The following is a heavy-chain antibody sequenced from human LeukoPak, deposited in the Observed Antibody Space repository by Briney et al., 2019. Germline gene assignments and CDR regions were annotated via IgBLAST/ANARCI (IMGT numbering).Heavy chain of an antibody. CDR3: ARAGRTRITMVRGVIIFGY. CDR2: INPNSGGT. J-gene: IGHJ4*02. CDR1: GYTFTSYA. V-gene: IGHV1-2*02. D-gene: IGHD3-10*01. Sequence: GASVKVSCKASGYTFTSYAMNWVRQAPGQGLEWMGWINPNSGGTNYAQKFQGRVTMTRDTSISTAYMELSRLRSDDTAVYYCARAGRTRITMVRGVIIFGYWGQGTLVTVSS.